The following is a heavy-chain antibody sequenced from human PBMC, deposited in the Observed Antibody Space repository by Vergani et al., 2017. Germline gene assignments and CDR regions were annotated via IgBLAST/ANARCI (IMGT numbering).Heavy chain of an antibody. CDR3: ARDHRDYNNYPGTFDI. CDR1: GFSFSDYD. V-gene: IGHV3-11*01. Sequence: QVQLVESGGGLVKPGGSLRLSCAASGFSFSDYDMTWIRQAPGKGLEWVAYISNSGNTIEYADSVKGRFSISRDNAKSSLFLQMDSLRAEDTAVYYCARDHRDYNNYPGTFDIWGQGSMVTVSS. CDR2: ISNSGNTI. D-gene: IGHD5-24*01. J-gene: IGHJ3*02.